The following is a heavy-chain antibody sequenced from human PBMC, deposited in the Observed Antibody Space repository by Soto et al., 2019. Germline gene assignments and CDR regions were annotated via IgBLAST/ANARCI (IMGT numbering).Heavy chain of an antibody. CDR2: ISAYNGNT. D-gene: IGHD2-21*02. Sequence: ASVKVSCKASGYTFTSYGISWVRQAPGQGLEWMGWISAYNGNTNYAQKLQGRVTMTTDTSTSTAYMELRSLRSDDTAVYYCARKAGGYSYNWFDPWGQGTLVTVSS. J-gene: IGHJ5*02. V-gene: IGHV1-18*01. CDR3: ARKAGGYSYNWFDP. CDR1: GYTFTSYG.